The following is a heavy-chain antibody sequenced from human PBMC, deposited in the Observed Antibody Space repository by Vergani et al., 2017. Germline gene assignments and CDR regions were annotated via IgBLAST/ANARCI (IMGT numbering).Heavy chain of an antibody. D-gene: IGHD5-24*01. CDR2: TWYDGNNK. J-gene: IGHJ4*02. V-gene: IGHV3-33*01. CDR1: GFTLNQYG. Sequence: QVQLVESGGDVVQPGRSLRLSCAASGFTLNQYGRHWVRQAPGKGLEGVAVTWYDGNNKQYADSVKGRFTMSRDNSKSTMYLQMNSLRDEDTGVYYCATGSDNYNWGQGTLVTVSS. CDR3: ATGSDNYN.